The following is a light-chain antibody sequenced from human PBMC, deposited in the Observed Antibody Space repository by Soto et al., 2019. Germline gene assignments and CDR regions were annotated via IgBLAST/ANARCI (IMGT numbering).Light chain of an antibody. CDR1: QSINRY. Sequence: EIVLTHSPATLCLSPWEGATLYCGSSQSINRYLAWYQQKPDQAPRLLIYGASTRATGIPARFSGSGSGTEFTLTISSLQSEDFAVYYCQQYNNWPRTFGQGAKVDIK. CDR3: QQYNNWPRT. CDR2: GAS. V-gene: IGKV3-15*01. J-gene: IGKJ1*01.